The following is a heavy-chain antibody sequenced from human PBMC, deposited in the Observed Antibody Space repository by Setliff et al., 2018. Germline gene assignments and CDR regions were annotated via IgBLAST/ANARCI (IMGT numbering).Heavy chain of an antibody. Sequence: SETLSLTCRVSGGSISSGNYYWGLIRQPPGKGLEWVATIYYSGSTYPNPSLKSRLIISVDAPDNQFSVKLSSVTAADTAVYYCARHKSNGSGSYPSLYMDVWGKGIMVT. J-gene: IGHJ6*03. D-gene: IGHD3-10*01. CDR2: IYYSGST. CDR1: GGSISSGNYY. V-gene: IGHV4-39*01. CDR3: ARHKSNGSGSYPSLYMDV.